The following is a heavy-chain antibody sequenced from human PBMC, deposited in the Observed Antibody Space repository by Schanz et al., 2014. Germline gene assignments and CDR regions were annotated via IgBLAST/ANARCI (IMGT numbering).Heavy chain of an antibody. J-gene: IGHJ6*02. V-gene: IGHV1-18*01. CDR2: LSSSNGNT. CDR1: GYTFTSYG. CDR3: ARDNLVSSSWYNYYGMDV. Sequence: VQSGAEVKKPGASVKVSCKASGYTFTSYGISVFLPSRSPGLELMGFLSSSNGNTNYAQKLQGRVTMTTDTSTSTAYMELRSLRSDDTAVYYCARDNLVSSSWYNYYGMDVWGQGTTVTVSS. D-gene: IGHD6-13*01.